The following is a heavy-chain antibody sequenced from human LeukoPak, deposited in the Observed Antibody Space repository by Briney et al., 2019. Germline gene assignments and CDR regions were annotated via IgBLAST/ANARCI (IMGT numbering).Heavy chain of an antibody. CDR2: IYYSGST. V-gene: IGHV4-59*12. D-gene: IGHD1-7*01. Sequence: SETLSLTCTVSGGSISSYYWSWIRQPPGKGLEWIGYIYYSGSTNYNPSLKSRVTISVDTSKNQFSLKLSSETAADTAVYYCARPGTAVNYYYYMDVWGKGTTVTVS. CDR1: GGSISSYY. CDR3: ARPGTAVNYYYYMDV. J-gene: IGHJ6*03.